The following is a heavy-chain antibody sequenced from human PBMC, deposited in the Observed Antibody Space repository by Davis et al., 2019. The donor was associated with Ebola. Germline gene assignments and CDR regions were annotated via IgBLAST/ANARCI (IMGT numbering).Heavy chain of an antibody. CDR3: ARDGYRRGVAFDI. Sequence: GESLKISCAASGFTFSSYGMHWVRQAPGKGLEWVAVISYDGSNNYYADSVKGRFTISRDNSKNTLYLQMNSMRAEDTDVYYCARDGYRRGVAFDIWGQGTMVTVSS. V-gene: IGHV3-30*03. D-gene: IGHD3-10*01. CDR2: ISYDGSNN. J-gene: IGHJ3*02. CDR1: GFTFSSYG.